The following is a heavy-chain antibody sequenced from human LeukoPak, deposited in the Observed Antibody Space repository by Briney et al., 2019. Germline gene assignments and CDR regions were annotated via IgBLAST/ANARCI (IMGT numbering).Heavy chain of an antibody. V-gene: IGHV3-48*03. CDR1: GFRFSSYE. CDR2: ISSSGTGT. J-gene: IGHJ4*02. D-gene: IGHD6-19*01. CDR3: ARDGAVAGIENDY. Sequence: GGSLRLSCGASGFRFSSYEMKWVRQAPGKGLEWVSYISSSGTGTLYADSVKGRFTISRDNAKNSVHLQMNSLRAEDTAVYYCARDGAVAGIENDYWGQGTLVTVSS.